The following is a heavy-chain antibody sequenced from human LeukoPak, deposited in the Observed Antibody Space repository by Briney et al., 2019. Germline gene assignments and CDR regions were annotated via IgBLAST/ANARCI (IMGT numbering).Heavy chain of an antibody. CDR1: GFTFSSYS. D-gene: IGHD6-19*01. J-gene: IGHJ4*02. CDR3: ARDLVAVAGTGNDY. Sequence: GGSLRLSCAASGFTFSSYSMNWVRQAPGKGLEWVSSSSSSSSYIYYADSVKGRFTISRDNAKNSLYLQMNSLRAEDTAVYYCARDLVAVAGTGNDYWGQGTLVTVSS. V-gene: IGHV3-21*01. CDR2: SSSSSSYI.